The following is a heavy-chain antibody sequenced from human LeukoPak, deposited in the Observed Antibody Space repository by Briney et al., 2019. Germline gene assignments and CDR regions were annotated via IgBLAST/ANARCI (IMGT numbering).Heavy chain of an antibody. D-gene: IGHD3-22*01. CDR1: GYSISSGYY. CDR3: ARNDSSGYFDY. Sequence: SETLSLTCAVSGYSISSGYYWGWIRQPPGKGLEWIGSIYYSGSTPYNPSLKSPVTISVDTSKNQFSLKLNAVTAADTAVYYCARNDSSGYFDYWGQGTLVTVSS. J-gene: IGHJ4*02. CDR2: IYYSGST. V-gene: IGHV4-38-2*01.